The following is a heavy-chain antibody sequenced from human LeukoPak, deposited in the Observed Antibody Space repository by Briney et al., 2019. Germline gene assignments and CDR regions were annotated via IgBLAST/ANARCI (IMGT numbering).Heavy chain of an antibody. D-gene: IGHD3-9*01. CDR2: ISGSGGST. J-gene: IGHJ5*02. CDR3: AKHPDFDWLLLSRPRGRGFDP. CDR1: GFTFSSYA. V-gene: IGHV3-23*01. Sequence: PGGSLRLSCAASGFTFSSYAMSWVRQAPGKGLEWVSAISGSGGSTYYADSVKGRFTISRDNSKNTLYLQMNSLRAEDTAVYYCAKHPDFDWLLLSRPRGRGFDPWGQGTLVTVSS.